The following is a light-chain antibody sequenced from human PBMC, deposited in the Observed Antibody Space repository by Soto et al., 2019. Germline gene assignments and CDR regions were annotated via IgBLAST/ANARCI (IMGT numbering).Light chain of an antibody. CDR2: GAF. V-gene: IGKV3-15*01. J-gene: IGKJ4*01. Sequence: EIVMTQSPATLSVSPGETATLSCRASQSVSYNLAWYQQKPGQGPRLLIYGAFTRATGIPARFSGSGSGTDFTLTISSLQSEAFAVYYCQQYTNWPPLTFGGGTKVEIK. CDR3: QQYTNWPPLT. CDR1: QSVSYN.